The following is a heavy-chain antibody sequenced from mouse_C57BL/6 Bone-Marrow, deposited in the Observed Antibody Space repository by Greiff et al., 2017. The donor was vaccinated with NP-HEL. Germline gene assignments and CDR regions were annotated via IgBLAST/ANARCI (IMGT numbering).Heavy chain of an antibody. D-gene: IGHD2-4*01. Sequence: EVYLVESGGDLVKPGGSLKLSCAASGFTFSSYGMSWVRQTPDKRLEWVATISSGGSYTYYPDSVKGRFTISRDNAKNTLYLQMSSLKSEDTAMYYCASPYDYDVAWFAYWGQGTLVTVSA. CDR1: GFTFSSYG. CDR3: ASPYDYDVAWFAY. V-gene: IGHV5-6*01. CDR2: ISSGGSYT. J-gene: IGHJ3*01.